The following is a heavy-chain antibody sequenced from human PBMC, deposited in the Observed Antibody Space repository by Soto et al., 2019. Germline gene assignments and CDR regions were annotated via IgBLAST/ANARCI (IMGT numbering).Heavy chain of an antibody. CDR2: ISTYNGDT. V-gene: IGHV1-18*01. CDR1: GYTFTRSG. Sequence: QVQLVQSGAEVKKPGASVKVSCKASGYTFTRSGISWVRQAPGQGLEWMGWISTYNGDTNYAQTFQGADTXTXXXSXRTVHMEGRSLRSDDTAVYYCAREGVAPYYYYGMDVWGQGTPVTVSS. J-gene: IGHJ6*02. CDR3: AREGVAPYYYYGMDV. D-gene: IGHD5-12*01.